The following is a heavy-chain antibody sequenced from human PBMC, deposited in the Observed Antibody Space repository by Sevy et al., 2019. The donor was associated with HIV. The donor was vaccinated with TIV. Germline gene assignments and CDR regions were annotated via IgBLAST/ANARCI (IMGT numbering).Heavy chain of an antibody. Sequence: SEILSLICSVSGDSISSYYWSWIRQPPGKGLEWIGYLCYSGRTAYNPSTKSRVTIAAYMTKNQFSLSVTSVIAADTARYYCARVSPYFYYGSDVWGQGTTVTVSS. CDR3: ARVSPYFYYGSDV. CDR2: LCYSGRT. J-gene: IGHJ6*02. CDR1: GDSISSYY. V-gene: IGHV4-59*01.